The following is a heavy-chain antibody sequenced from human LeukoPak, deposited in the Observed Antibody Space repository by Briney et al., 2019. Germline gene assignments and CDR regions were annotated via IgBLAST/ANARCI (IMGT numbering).Heavy chain of an antibody. Sequence: SETLSLTCTVSGGSMSSNTCYWGWIRQPPGKGLEWIGTICYSGDTYYNPSLRSRVTISVDTSKNQFSLKLSSVTAADTAVYYCVKDRGNHVTDYWGQGTLVTVSS. J-gene: IGHJ4*02. CDR2: ICYSGDT. V-gene: IGHV4-39*07. CDR1: GGSMSSNTCY. D-gene: IGHD1-14*01. CDR3: VKDRGNHVTDY.